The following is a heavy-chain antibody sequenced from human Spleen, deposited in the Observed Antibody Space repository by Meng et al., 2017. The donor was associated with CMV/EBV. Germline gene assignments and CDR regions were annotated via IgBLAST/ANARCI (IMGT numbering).Heavy chain of an antibody. CDR3: ARFGGYYDFWSEPFDI. CDR1: GGTFSSYA. D-gene: IGHD3-3*01. V-gene: IGHV1-2*02. CDR2: INPNSGGT. Sequence: QVRLVKSWAGVKRLGSAGKGSCKASGGTFSSYAISWVRQAPGQGLEWMGWINPNSGGTNYAQKFQGRVTMTRDTSISTAYMELSRLRSDDTAVYYCARFGGYYDFWSEPFDIWGQGTMVTVSS. J-gene: IGHJ3*02.